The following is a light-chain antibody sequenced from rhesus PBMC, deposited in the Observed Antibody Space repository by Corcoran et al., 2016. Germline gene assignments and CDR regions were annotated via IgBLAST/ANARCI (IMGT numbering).Light chain of an antibody. CDR1: QSVSRR. CDR3: QQYSNWPWT. Sequence: EIVLTQSPATLSLSPGERATLSCRASQSVSRRLAWYQKKPGKAPRLLIFDVSTRATGIPDRFSGSGSGTDFTLPISSLEPEDVGVYYCQQYSNWPWTFGQGTEVEIK. J-gene: IGKJ1*01. CDR2: DVS. V-gene: IGKV3-35*01.